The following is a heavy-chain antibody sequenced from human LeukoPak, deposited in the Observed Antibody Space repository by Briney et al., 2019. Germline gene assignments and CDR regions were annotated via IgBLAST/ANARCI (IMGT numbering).Heavy chain of an antibody. CDR2: ISYDGGNK. CDR3: ARVGVITAAGTYDL. Sequence: GGSLRLSCAASGFTFSSYGMHWVRQAPGKGLEWVAVISYDGGNKYYADSVKGRFTISRDNSKNTLYLQMSSLRADDTAVYYCARVGVITAAGTYDLWGQGTLVTVSS. V-gene: IGHV3-30*03. CDR1: GFTFSSYG. D-gene: IGHD6-13*01. J-gene: IGHJ5*02.